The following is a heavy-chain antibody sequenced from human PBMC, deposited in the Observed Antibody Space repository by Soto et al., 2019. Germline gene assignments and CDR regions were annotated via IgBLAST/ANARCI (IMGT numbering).Heavy chain of an antibody. Sequence: PGGSLRLSCAASGFIFINYEMSWVRQAPGKGLEWASYIDHSGTTIYYADSVKGRFTISRDNAKNSLFLQMNSLRAEDTAVYYCARGHIVATILDYWGQGTLVTVSS. V-gene: IGHV3-48*03. D-gene: IGHD5-12*01. J-gene: IGHJ4*02. CDR3: ARGHIVATILDY. CDR1: GFIFINYE. CDR2: IDHSGTTI.